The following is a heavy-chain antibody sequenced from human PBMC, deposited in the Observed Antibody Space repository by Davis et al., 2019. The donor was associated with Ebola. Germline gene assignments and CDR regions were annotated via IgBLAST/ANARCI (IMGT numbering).Heavy chain of an antibody. CDR2: ISSSGSTI. V-gene: IGHV3-11*01. D-gene: IGHD4-17*01. J-gene: IGHJ4*02. CDR1: GFTFSDYY. Sequence: GGSLRLSCAASGFTFSDYYMSWIRQAPGKRLEWVSYISSSGSTIYYADSVKGRFTISRDNAKNSLYLQMNSLRAEDTAVYYCARDPGDYLYYFDYWGQGTLVTVSS. CDR3: ARDPGDYLYYFDY.